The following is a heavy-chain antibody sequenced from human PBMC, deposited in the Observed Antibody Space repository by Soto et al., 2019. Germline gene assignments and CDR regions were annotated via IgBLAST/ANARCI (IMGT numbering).Heavy chain of an antibody. J-gene: IGHJ5*02. CDR1: GYTFTSYA. D-gene: IGHD6-13*01. CDR2: INAGNGNT. V-gene: IGHV1-3*01. CDR3: ARDQAPWWDSSSPGGWFDP. Sequence: ASVKVSCKASGYTFTSYAMHWVRQAPGQRLEWMGWINAGNGNTKYSQKFQGRVTITRDTSASTAYMELSSLRSEDTAVYYCARDQAPWWDSSSPGGWFDPWGQGTLVTVSS.